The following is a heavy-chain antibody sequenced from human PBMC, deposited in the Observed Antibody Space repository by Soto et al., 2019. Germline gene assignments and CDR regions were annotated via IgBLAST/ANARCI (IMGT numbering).Heavy chain of an antibody. J-gene: IGHJ4*02. D-gene: IGHD2-2*02. CDR3: AKAPSGPVTAIPYFDY. CDR1: GFTFSSYG. Sequence: QVQLVESGGGVVQPGRSLRLSCAASGFTFSSYGMHWVRQAPGKGLEWVAVISYDGSNKYYADSVKGRFTISRDNSKNTLYLQMNSLRAEDTAVYYCAKAPSGPVTAIPYFDYWGQGTLVTVSS. V-gene: IGHV3-30*18. CDR2: ISYDGSNK.